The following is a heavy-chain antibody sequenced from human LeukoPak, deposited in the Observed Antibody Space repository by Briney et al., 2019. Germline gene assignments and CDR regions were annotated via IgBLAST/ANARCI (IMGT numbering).Heavy chain of an antibody. D-gene: IGHD6-13*01. CDR3: ARDAGLYSSTWFSDY. CDR2: ISYDGSNK. CDR1: GFTFSSYA. Sequence: GGSLRLSCAASGFTFSSYAMHWVRQAPGKGLEWVAVISYDGSNKYYADSVKGRFTISRDNSQNTLYLQMNSLRAEDTAVYYCARDAGLYSSTWFSDYWGQGTLVTVSS. J-gene: IGHJ4*02. V-gene: IGHV3-30-3*01.